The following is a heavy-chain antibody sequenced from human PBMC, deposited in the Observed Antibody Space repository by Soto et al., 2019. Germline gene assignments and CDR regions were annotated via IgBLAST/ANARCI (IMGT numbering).Heavy chain of an antibody. D-gene: IGHD6-6*01. Sequence: PGGSLRLSCAASGFTFSSYDMHWVRQATGKGLEWVSAIGTAGDTYYPGSVKGRFTISRENAKNSLYLQMNSLRAEDTAVYYCARVPISSSHYYYGMDGWGQGTTVTVSS. CDR2: IGTAGDT. CDR1: GFTFSSYD. V-gene: IGHV3-13*01. CDR3: ARVPISSSHYYYGMDG. J-gene: IGHJ6*02.